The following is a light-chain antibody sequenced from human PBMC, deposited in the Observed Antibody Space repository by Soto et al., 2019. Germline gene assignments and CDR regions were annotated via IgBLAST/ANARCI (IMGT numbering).Light chain of an antibody. CDR2: EGT. Sequence: QSALTQPASVSGSPGQSITISCTGISSDIGTYNCVSWYQQHPGKAPKFIIYEGTNRPSGVSNRFSGSKSANTASLTISGLQAEDEADYYCSSYSSSTNLFVFGGGTKLTVL. CDR3: SSYSSSTNLFV. V-gene: IGLV2-14*01. J-gene: IGLJ1*01. CDR1: SSDIGTYNC.